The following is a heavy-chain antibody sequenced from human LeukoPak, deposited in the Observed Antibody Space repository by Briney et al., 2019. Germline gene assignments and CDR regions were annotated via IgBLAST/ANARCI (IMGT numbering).Heavy chain of an antibody. D-gene: IGHD6-13*01. Sequence: PGGSLRLSCVASGFDFSGHAMTWVRQAPGKGLEWVSSFNDTGSSTYYADSVKGRFTISRDNSKNTLYLQMTNLRAEDTAVYYCASYTAAAGHWGQGTLVTVSS. CDR1: GFDFSGHA. CDR2: FNDTGSST. V-gene: IGHV3-23*01. J-gene: IGHJ4*02. CDR3: ASYTAAAGH.